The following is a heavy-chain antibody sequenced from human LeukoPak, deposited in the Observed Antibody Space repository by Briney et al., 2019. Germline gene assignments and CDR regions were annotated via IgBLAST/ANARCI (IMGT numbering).Heavy chain of an antibody. CDR2: INHSGST. V-gene: IGHV4-34*01. D-gene: IGHD3-3*01. CDR3: ARGAVLRFLEWLPGYGMDV. Sequence: SETLSLTCAVYGGSFSGYYWSRIRQPPGKGLEWIGEINHSGSTNYNPSLKSRVTISVDTSKNQFSLKLSSVTAADTAVYYCARGAVLRFLEWLPGYGMDVWGQGTTVTVSS. J-gene: IGHJ6*02. CDR1: GGSFSGYY.